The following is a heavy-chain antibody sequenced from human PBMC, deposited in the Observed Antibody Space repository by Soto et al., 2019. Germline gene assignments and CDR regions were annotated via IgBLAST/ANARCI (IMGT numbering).Heavy chain of an antibody. Sequence: PGGSLRLSCAVSGFTFSNYGMNWARQAPGKGLEWVSVISHDGSNKDYADSVKGRFTVSRDNSKNTLYLEMNSLRAEDTAVYYCATWRGSWYAADHWGQGTQVTVSS. V-gene: IGHV3-30*03. CDR3: ATWRGSWYAADH. CDR1: GFTFSNYG. J-gene: IGHJ4*02. D-gene: IGHD6-13*01. CDR2: ISHDGSNK.